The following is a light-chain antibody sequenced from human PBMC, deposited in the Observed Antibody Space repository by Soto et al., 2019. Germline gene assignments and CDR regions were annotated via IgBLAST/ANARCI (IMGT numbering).Light chain of an antibody. J-gene: IGKJ4*01. Sequence: IVVTQYPASLSVYTGERATLSCRASQSVSSYLAWYQQKPGQAPRLLIYDASNRATGIPARFSGSGSGTDFTLTISSLEPEDFAVYYCQQRSKWPLTFGGRTKVDIK. CDR1: QSVSSY. V-gene: IGKV3-11*01. CDR3: QQRSKWPLT. CDR2: DAS.